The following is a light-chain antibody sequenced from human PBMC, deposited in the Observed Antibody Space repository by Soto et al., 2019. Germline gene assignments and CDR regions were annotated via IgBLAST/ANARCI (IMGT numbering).Light chain of an antibody. CDR1: QNIISY. J-gene: IGKJ2*01. CDR3: QQSYSSPPEYT. V-gene: IGKV1-39*01. CDR2: AAS. Sequence: DIQMTQSPSSLSASVGDRVTITCRASQNIISYLNWYQQRPGKAPKLLIYAASSLQSGVPSRFSGSGSGTDFTLTISSLQPEDFATYDCQQSYSSPPEYTFGQWTNLQIK.